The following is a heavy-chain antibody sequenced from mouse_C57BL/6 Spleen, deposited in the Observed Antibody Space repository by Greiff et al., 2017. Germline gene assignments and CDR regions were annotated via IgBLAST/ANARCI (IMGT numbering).Heavy chain of an antibody. V-gene: IGHV1-62-2*01. CDR2: FYPGSGST. CDR3: ARDKDVYDGYGPLVLDD. CDR1: GYTFTEYC. Sequence: QVQLQQSGAELVKPGASVKLSCKASGYTFTEYCIHWVKQRPGQGLEWIGWFYPGSGSTKYNEKFKDKATLTADKSSSTVYMERSRLTSEDSAVYFCARDKDVYDGYGPLVLDDWGKGTSVTVSS. D-gene: IGHD2-3*01. J-gene: IGHJ4*01.